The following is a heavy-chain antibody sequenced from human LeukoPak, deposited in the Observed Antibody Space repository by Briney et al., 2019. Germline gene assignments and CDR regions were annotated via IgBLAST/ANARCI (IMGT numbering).Heavy chain of an antibody. CDR2: IWYDGSRK. J-gene: IGHJ2*01. CDR1: RFPFSTYG. CDR3: AKEGALAWYFDL. V-gene: IGHV3-33*06. Sequence: GRSLRLSCAASRFPFSTYGMHWVRQVPGKGLEWVAVIWYDGSRKYYADSVKGRFTVSRDNSNNTLYLQMNSLRAEDTAVYYCAKEGALAWYFDLWGRGTLVTVSS.